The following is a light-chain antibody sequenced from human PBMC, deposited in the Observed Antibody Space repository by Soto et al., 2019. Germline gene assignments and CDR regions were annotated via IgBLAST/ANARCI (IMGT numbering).Light chain of an antibody. V-gene: IGKV1-5*03. J-gene: IGKJ1*01. Sequence: QLTQSPSTLSASVGDRVTITCRASQSVQTWLAWFQQKPGKAPKLLIYKATTLETGVPPRFSGSGSETEFTLTISSLQPDDLGTYYCQQYNNYFPFGQGTKVDI. CDR2: KAT. CDR1: QSVQTW. CDR3: QQYNNYFP.